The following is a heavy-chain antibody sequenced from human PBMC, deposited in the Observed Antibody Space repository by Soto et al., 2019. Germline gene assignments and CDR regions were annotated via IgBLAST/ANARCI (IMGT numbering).Heavy chain of an antibody. V-gene: IGHV3-30-3*01. CDR1: GFTFSSYA. Sequence: ESGGGLVQPGGSLRLSCAASGFTFSSYAMHWVRQAPGKGLEWVAVISYDGSNKYYADSVKGRFTISRDNSKNTLYLQMNSLRAEDTAVYYCARIVVVPAADRDAFDIWGQGTMVTVSS. CDR3: ARIVVVPAADRDAFDI. D-gene: IGHD2-2*01. CDR2: ISYDGSNK. J-gene: IGHJ3*02.